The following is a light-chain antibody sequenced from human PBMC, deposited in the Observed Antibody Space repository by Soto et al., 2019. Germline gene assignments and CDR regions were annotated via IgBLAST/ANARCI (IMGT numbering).Light chain of an antibody. CDR1: QDISNY. CDR3: QQYDNLPLT. V-gene: IGKV1-33*01. J-gene: IGKJ4*01. CDR2: DAS. Sequence: DIQMTQSASSLSASVGDRFTMTCQASQDISNYLNWYQQKPGKAPKLLIYDASNLETGVPSRFSGSGSGTDFTFTISSLQPEDIATYYCQQYDNLPLTFGGGTKVDI.